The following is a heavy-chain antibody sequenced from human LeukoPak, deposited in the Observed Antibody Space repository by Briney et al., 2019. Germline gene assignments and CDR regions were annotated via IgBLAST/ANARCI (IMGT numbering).Heavy chain of an antibody. J-gene: IGHJ4*02. CDR1: GGSFGGYY. Sequence: SETLSLTCGVYGGSFGGYYWNWIRQSPGKGLEWIGEINHSGSTNYNPSLKSRVTISLDTSNGQFSLNLRSVTGADTAVYYCARDRSTDFWSGYYTNYFDYWGQGTLVTVSS. CDR2: INHSGST. V-gene: IGHV4-34*01. D-gene: IGHD3-3*01. CDR3: ARDRSTDFWSGYYTNYFDY.